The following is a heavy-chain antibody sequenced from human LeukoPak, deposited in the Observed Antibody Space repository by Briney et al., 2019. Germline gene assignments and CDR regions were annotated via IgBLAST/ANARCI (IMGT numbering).Heavy chain of an antibody. D-gene: IGHD3-22*01. CDR3: ARVGPSSGYYSLDY. Sequence: GASVKVSCKASGYTFTSYDINWVRQATGQGLEWMGWMNPNSGNTGYAQKFQGRVTMTRNTSISTAYMELSSLRSEDTAVYYCARVGPSSGYYSLDYWGQGTLVTVSS. V-gene: IGHV1-8*01. CDR1: GYTFTSYD. CDR2: MNPNSGNT. J-gene: IGHJ4*02.